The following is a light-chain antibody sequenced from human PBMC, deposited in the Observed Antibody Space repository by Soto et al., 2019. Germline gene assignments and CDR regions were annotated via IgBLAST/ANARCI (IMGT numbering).Light chain of an antibody. Sequence: QSVLTQPPSVSGAPGQRVTISCTGSSSNIGADYDAHWYQHLPGTAPKLIIYGNTHRPSGVPDRFSGSKSGASASLAITGLQAEDAADYYCQSYDSSLSGGVFGGGTKVTVL. CDR3: QSYDSSLSGGV. V-gene: IGLV1-40*01. CDR1: SSNIGADYD. J-gene: IGLJ3*02. CDR2: GNT.